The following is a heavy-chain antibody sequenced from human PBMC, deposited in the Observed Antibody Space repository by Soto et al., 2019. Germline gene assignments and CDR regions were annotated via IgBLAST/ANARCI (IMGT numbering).Heavy chain of an antibody. CDR1: GFTFSNAW. Sequence: EVQLVESGGGLVKPGGSLRLSCAASGFTFSNAWMSWVRQAPGKGLEWVGRIKSKTDGGTTDYAAPVKGRFTISRDDSKNTLYLQMNSLKTEDTAVYYCTTNVHVISALGYCSGGSCYSPHYWGQGTLVTVSS. CDR2: IKSKTDGGTT. V-gene: IGHV3-15*01. D-gene: IGHD2-15*01. J-gene: IGHJ4*02. CDR3: TTNVHVISALGYCSGGSCYSPHY.